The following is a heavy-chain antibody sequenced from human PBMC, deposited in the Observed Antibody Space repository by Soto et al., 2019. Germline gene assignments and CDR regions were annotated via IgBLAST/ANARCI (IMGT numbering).Heavy chain of an antibody. CDR3: AKDRYNWNDGEVFAY. J-gene: IGHJ4*02. V-gene: IGHV3-30*18. D-gene: IGHD1-20*01. CDR2: ISYDGSNK. CDR1: GFTFSSYG. Sequence: GGSLRLSCAASGFTFSSYGIHWVRQAPGKGLEWVAVISYDGSNKYYADSVKGRFTISRDNSKNTLYLQMNSLRAEDTAVYYCAKDRYNWNDGEVFAYWGQGTLVTV.